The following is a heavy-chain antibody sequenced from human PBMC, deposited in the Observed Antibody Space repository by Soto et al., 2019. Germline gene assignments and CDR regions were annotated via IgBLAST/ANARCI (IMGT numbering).Heavy chain of an antibody. J-gene: IGHJ4*02. CDR2: IIPIFGTA. CDR3: ARVDRDILLRLPDY. D-gene: IGHD3-22*01. CDR1: AGTFSSYA. V-gene: IGHV1-69*13. Sequence: SVKVSCNASAGTFSSYAISWLRQPPGQELEWMGGIIPIFGTANYAQKFQGRVTITADDSTSTAYMELSSLRTDYTAVHYGARVDRDILLRLPDYWGQGTLVTVSS.